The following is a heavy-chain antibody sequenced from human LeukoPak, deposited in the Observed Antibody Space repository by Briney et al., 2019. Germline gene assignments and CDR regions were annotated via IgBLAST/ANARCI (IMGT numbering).Heavy chain of an antibody. CDR1: GFTCDDYA. Sequence: GRSLRLSCAASGFTCDDYAMHWVRQAPGKGLEGVSGISWNSGSIGYADSVKGRFTISRDNAKNSLYLQMNSLRAEDTALYYCAKGLGYCSGGSCYPDYWGQGTLVTVSS. J-gene: IGHJ4*02. D-gene: IGHD2-15*01. V-gene: IGHV3-9*01. CDR3: AKGLGYCSGGSCYPDY. CDR2: ISWNSGSI.